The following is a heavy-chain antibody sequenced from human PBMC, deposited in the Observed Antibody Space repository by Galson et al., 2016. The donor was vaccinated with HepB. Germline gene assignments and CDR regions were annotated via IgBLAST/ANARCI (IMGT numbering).Heavy chain of an antibody. CDR2: IDTSNGNT. J-gene: IGHJ4*02. V-gene: IGHV1-18*01. CDR1: GYTFTSYA. CDR3: ARHYSSTWPAGLIFDS. Sequence: SVKVSCKASGYTFTSYAISWVRQAPAQALEHLGWIDTSNGNTNYPQKFQDRVTLTTDTSTGTTYMELRSLISDDTAVYYCARHYSSTWPAGLIFDSWGPGTRVTVSS. D-gene: IGHD6-6*01.